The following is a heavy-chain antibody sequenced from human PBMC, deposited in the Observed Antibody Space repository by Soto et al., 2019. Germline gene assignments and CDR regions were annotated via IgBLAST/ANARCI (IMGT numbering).Heavy chain of an antibody. D-gene: IGHD3-10*01. CDR3: ARTTQKLWFGKSPGYYGMDV. CDR2: INHSGST. CDR1: GGSFSGYY. Sequence: QVQLQQWGAGLLKPSETLSLTCAVYGGSFSGYYWCWIRQPPGKGLEWIGEINHSGSTNYNPSLKSRVTISVDTSKNQFSLKLSSVTAADTAVYYCARTTQKLWFGKSPGYYGMDVW. J-gene: IGHJ6*01. V-gene: IGHV4-34*01.